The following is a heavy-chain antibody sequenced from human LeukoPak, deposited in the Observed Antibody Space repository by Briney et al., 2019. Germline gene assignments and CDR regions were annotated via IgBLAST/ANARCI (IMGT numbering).Heavy chain of an antibody. J-gene: IGHJ3*02. CDR3: AREQVRAIFGVARPYDAFDI. CDR2: ISAYNGNT. D-gene: IGHD3-3*01. V-gene: IGHV1-18*01. CDR1: GYTFTSYG. Sequence: ASVKVSCKASGYTFTSYGISWVRQAPGQGLEWMGWISAYNGNTNYAQKLQGRVTMTTDTSTSTAYMELRSLRSDDTAVYYCAREQVRAIFGVARPYDAFDIWGQGTMVTVSS.